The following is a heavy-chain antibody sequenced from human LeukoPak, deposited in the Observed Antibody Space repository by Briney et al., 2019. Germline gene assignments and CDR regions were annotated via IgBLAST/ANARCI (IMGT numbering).Heavy chain of an antibody. V-gene: IGHV1-69*05. CDR3: ASGSSSWYGY. CDR2: IIPIFGTA. CDR1: GGTFSSYA. Sequence: GSSVKVSCKASGGTFSSYAISWVRQAPGQGLGWMGGIIPIFGTANYAQKFQGRVTITTDESTSTAYMELSCLRSEDTAVYYCASGSSSWYGYWGQGTLVTVPS. D-gene: IGHD6-13*01. J-gene: IGHJ4*02.